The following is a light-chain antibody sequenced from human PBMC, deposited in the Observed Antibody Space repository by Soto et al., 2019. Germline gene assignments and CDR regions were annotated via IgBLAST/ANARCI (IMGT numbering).Light chain of an antibody. Sequence: SYELSQPPSVPVSPGQTATITCSGDELGDKYVSWYQQRPGQSPVLVISQDTQRPSGIPERFSGSNSGDTATLTISGTQSLDEADYYCQTWDSGVVFGGGTKLTVL. CDR1: ELGDKY. J-gene: IGLJ2*01. CDR3: QTWDSGVV. V-gene: IGLV3-1*01. CDR2: QDT.